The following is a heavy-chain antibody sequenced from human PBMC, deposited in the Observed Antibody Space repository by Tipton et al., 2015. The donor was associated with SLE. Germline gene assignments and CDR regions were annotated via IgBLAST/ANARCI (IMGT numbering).Heavy chain of an antibody. D-gene: IGHD1-26*01. CDR2: IYYGRST. V-gene: IGHV4-38-2*02. J-gene: IGHJ1*01. CDR1: GYSISSAYY. CDR3: ARDRMNSGSSQYFHP. Sequence: TLSLTCDVSGYSISSAYYWGWIRQPPGKGLEWIGSIYYGRSTYYSPSLKSRVTISVDTSKEQFSLNLKSVTAADTAVYYCARDRMNSGSSQYFHPWGQGTLVTVSS.